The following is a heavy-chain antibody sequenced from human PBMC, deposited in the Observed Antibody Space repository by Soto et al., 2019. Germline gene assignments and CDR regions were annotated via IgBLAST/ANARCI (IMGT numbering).Heavy chain of an antibody. J-gene: IGHJ4*02. V-gene: IGHV3-30*18. CDR1: SCSSGQYV. Sequence: GRSLRIYPAASSCSSGQYVTHCFRETPGEVREWLAVISYDATTQHYADSVKVRVTISRDNFKNTLHLQINSLRGEDTAVYYCAKSEDDSSAYVGYFDYWGQGSMVTVAS. D-gene: IGHD3-22*01. CDR2: ISYDATTQ. CDR3: AKSEDDSSAYVGYFDY.